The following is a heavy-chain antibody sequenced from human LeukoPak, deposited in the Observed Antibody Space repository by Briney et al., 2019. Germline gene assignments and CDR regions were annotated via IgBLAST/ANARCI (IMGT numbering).Heavy chain of an antibody. V-gene: IGHV3-11*06. CDR3: VGSSSWQNNWFDP. J-gene: IGHJ5*02. Sequence: GVSLRLSCAASGFTFSDYYMNWIRQAPGKGQEWVSYISSSTYTNYADSVKGRFTISRDNAKNSLYLQMNSLRAEDTAVYYCVGSSSWQNNWFDPWGQGTLVTVSS. CDR1: GFTFSDYY. CDR2: ISSSTYT. D-gene: IGHD2-2*01.